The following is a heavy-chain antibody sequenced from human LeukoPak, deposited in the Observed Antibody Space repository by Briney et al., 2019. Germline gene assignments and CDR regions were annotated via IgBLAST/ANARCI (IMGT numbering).Heavy chain of an antibody. V-gene: IGHV3-33*01. J-gene: IGHJ6*02. D-gene: IGHD1-1*01. Sequence: GRSLRLSCAASGFTFSSYVMHWVRQAPGKGLEWVAVIWYDGSNKCYADSVKGRFTISRDNSKNTLHLQMNSLRAEDTAVYYCARVDRTGPYYYYGMDVWGQGTTVTVSS. CDR2: IWYDGSNK. CDR1: GFTFSSYV. CDR3: ARVDRTGPYYYYGMDV.